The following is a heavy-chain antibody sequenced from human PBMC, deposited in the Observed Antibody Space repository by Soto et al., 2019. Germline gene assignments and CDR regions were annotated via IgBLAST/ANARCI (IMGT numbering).Heavy chain of an antibody. V-gene: IGHV3-23*01. Sequence: WVSRRRSWAASGFTFSSYAMSWVRQAPRNGLEWVSAISGSGGSTNYADSAKGRFTISRDNSKNTLYLQMNSLRAEDTAVYYCAKLASITVNLLCDYWGQGPLFTVSS. CDR1: GFTFSSYA. CDR2: ISGSGGST. J-gene: IGHJ4*02. CDR3: AKLASITVNLLCDY. D-gene: IGHD2-21*01.